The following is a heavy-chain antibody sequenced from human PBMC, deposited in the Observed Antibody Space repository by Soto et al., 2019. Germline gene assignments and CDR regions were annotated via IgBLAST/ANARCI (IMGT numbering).Heavy chain of an antibody. CDR3: VRARIDL. Sequence: EVQLVESGGGLVQPGGSLRLSCAAPGFTFSTYWMTWVRQAPGKGLEWVANINPDGSDKNYVDSVKGRFTISRDNVKNSLYLQVNSLRAEDTALYYCVRARIDLWGRGTLVTVSS. CDR1: GFTFSTYW. J-gene: IGHJ2*01. CDR2: INPDGSDK. V-gene: IGHV3-7*01.